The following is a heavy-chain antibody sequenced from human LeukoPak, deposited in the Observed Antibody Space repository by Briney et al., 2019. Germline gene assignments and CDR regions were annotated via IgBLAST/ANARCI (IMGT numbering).Heavy chain of an antibody. Sequence: GGSLGLSCAASGFTFSSYGMHWVRQAPGKGLEWVAFIRYDGSNKYYADSVKGRFTISRDNSKNTLYLQMNSLRAEDTAVYYCASSPYETVASWLNYYYYYGMDVWGQGTTVTVSS. CDR2: IRYDGSNK. J-gene: IGHJ6*02. V-gene: IGHV3-30*02. D-gene: IGHD6-19*01. CDR1: GFTFSSYG. CDR3: ASSPYETVASWLNYYYYYGMDV.